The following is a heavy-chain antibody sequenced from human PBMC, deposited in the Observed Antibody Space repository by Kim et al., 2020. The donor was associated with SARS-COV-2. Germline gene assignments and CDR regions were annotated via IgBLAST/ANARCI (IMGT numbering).Heavy chain of an antibody. CDR1: GFTFSSYA. J-gene: IGHJ6*02. Sequence: GGSLRLSCAASGFTFSSYAMHWVRQAPGKGLEWVAVISYDGSNKYYADSVKGRFTISRDNSKNTLYLQMNSLRAEDTAVYYCARRVSRYYYYGMDVWGQGTTVTVSS. D-gene: IGHD2-21*01. CDR3: ARRVSRYYYYGMDV. V-gene: IGHV3-30*04. CDR2: ISYDGSNK.